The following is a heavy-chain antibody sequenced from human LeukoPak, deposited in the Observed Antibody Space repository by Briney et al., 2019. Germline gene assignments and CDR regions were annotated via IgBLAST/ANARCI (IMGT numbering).Heavy chain of an antibody. CDR2: ISGSGGST. CDR3: AKAYCSSTSCHCDY. D-gene: IGHD2-2*01. V-gene: IGHV3-23*01. J-gene: IGHJ4*02. Sequence: PGGSLRLSCAASGFTFSSYAMSWVRQAPGKGLEWVSAISGSGGSTYYADSVKGRFTISRDNSKNSLYLQMNSLRAEDMALYYCAKAYCSSTSCHCDYWGQGTLVTVSS. CDR1: GFTFSSYA.